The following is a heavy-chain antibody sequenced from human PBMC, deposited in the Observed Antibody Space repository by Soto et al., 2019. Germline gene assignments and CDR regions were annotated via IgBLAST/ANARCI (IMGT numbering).Heavy chain of an antibody. D-gene: IGHD6-25*01. CDR2: IYYSGST. Sequence: SLTCTVSGGSVISDGYYWSWIRQHPGKGLECIGYIYYSGSTYYNPSLKSRVTISVDTSKNQFSLKLSSVTTADTAVYYCARVSGDSSGWPFDYWGQGTLVTVSS. V-gene: IGHV4-31*03. CDR1: GGSVISDGYY. J-gene: IGHJ4*02. CDR3: ARVSGDSSGWPFDY.